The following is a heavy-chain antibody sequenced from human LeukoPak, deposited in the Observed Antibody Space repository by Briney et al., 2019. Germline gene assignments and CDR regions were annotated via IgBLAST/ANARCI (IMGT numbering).Heavy chain of an antibody. CDR1: GYTFTSYY. D-gene: IGHD3-10*01. V-gene: IGHV1-46*01. CDR2: VNPSGGST. J-gene: IGHJ4*02. CDR3: ARGAGTSVTYAPDY. Sequence: ASVKVSCRASGYTFTSYYLHWVRQAPGQGLEWMGIVNPSGGSTIYAQKFQGRVTMTRDTSTNTVYMELSSLRSEDTAVYYCARGAGTSVTYAPDYWGQGTLVTVSS.